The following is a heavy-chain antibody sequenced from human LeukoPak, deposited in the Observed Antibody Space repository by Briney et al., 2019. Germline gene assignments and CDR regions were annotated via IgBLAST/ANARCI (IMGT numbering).Heavy chain of an antibody. CDR1: GGTFSSYA. D-gene: IGHD3-10*01. Sequence: ASVKVSCKASGGTFSSYAISWVRQAPGQGLEWMGGSIPIFGTANYAQKFQGRVTITADESTSTAYMELSSLRSEDTAVYYCARVYGSGSPMGHNWFDPWGQGTLVTVSS. V-gene: IGHV1-69*13. CDR2: SIPIFGTA. J-gene: IGHJ5*02. CDR3: ARVYGSGSPMGHNWFDP.